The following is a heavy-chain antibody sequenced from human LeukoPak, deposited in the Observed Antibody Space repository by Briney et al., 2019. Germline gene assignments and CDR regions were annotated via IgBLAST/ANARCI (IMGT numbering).Heavy chain of an antibody. V-gene: IGHV3-23*01. J-gene: IGHJ4*02. Sequence: GGSLRLSCAASGFTFSNYAMTWVRQAPGQGLEWVSTMSTSGGKTYYADSVKGRFTISRDNSKNTLYLQMNSLRAEDTAVYYCANRLFVISRRTYDYWGQGALVTVSS. CDR3: ANRLFVISRRTYDY. D-gene: IGHD3-3*02. CDR2: MSTSGGKT. CDR1: GFTFSNYA.